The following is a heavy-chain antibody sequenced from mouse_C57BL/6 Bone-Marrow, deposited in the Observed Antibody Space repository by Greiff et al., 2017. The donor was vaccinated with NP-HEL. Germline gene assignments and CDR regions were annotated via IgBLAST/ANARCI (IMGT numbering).Heavy chain of an antibody. Sequence: QVQLQQSGAELVRPGTSVKVSCKASGYAFTNYLIEWVKQRPGQGLEWIGVINPGSGGTNYNEKFKGKATLTADKSSSTAYMQLSSLTSEDSAVYFCVLPKLYAMDYWGQGTSVTVSS. CDR1: GYAFTNYL. J-gene: IGHJ4*01. CDR2: INPGSGGT. CDR3: VLPKLYAMDY. D-gene: IGHD2-1*01. V-gene: IGHV1-54*01.